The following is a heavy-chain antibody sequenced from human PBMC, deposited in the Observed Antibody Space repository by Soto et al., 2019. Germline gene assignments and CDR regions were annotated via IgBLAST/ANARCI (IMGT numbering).Heavy chain of an antibody. CDR2: ISGST. J-gene: IGHJ4*02. V-gene: IGHV4-39*01. CDR3: ARRGSSWYFDY. Sequence: QLQLQESGPGLVKPSETLSLTCTVSGGSISSSGYYWGWIRQSPGKGLEWIASISGSTYYNPSLKSRVTISVDTSKNQFSLKLSSVTAADTAVYYCARRGSSWYFDYWGQGTLVTVSS. CDR1: GGSISSSGYY. D-gene: IGHD6-13*01.